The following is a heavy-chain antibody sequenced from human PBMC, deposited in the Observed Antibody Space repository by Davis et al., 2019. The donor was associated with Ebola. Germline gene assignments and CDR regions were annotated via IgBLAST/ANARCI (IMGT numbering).Heavy chain of an antibody. CDR1: GFTFSSYA. V-gene: IGHV3-23*01. J-gene: IGHJ4*02. CDR2: ISGSGGST. D-gene: IGHD3-22*01. CDR3: AKDGTMIVVEGLDY. Sequence: GESLKISCAASGFTFSSYAMSWVRQAPGKGLEWVSAISGSGGSTYYADSVKGRFTISRDNSKNTLYLQMNSLRAEDTAVYYCAKDGTMIVVEGLDYWGQGTLVTVSS.